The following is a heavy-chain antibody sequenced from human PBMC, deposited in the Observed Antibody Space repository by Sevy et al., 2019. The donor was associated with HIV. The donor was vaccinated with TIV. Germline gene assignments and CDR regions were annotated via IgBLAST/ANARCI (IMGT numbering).Heavy chain of an antibody. V-gene: IGHV3-9*01. Sequence: SLKISCAASGFTVDDYTMHWVRQAPGKGLEWVSGISWNSATIGYADSVKGRFTVSRDNAKNSLYLQMNSLRAEDTALYYCAKVPQPRYYYDTIGYLGDGMDVWGQGTTVTVSS. J-gene: IGHJ6*02. CDR2: ISWNSATI. CDR1: GFTVDDYT. CDR3: AKVPQPRYYYDTIGYLGDGMDV. D-gene: IGHD3-22*01.